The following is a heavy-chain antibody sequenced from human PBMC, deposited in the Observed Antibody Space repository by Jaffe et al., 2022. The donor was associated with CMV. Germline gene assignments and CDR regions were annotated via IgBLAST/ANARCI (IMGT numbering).Heavy chain of an antibody. Sequence: EVQLVESGGGLVQPGGSLRLSCAASGFTFSSYEMNWVRQAPGKGLEWVSYISSSGSTIYYADSVKGRFTISRDNAKNSLYLQMNSLRAEDTAVYYCARVWGGPDSPDAFDIWGQGTMVTVSS. CDR3: ARVWGGPDSPDAFDI. CDR1: GFTFSSYE. CDR2: ISSSGSTI. J-gene: IGHJ3*02. D-gene: IGHD3-16*01. V-gene: IGHV3-48*03.